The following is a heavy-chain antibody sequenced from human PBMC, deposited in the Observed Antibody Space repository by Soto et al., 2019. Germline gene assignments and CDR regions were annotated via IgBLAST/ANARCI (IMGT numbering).Heavy chain of an antibody. Sequence: QLQLVQSGAEVKKPGASVKVSCKASGYTFTSYDINWVRQATGQGLEWMGWMKPNSGNTGYAQKFQGRVTMTRNTSISTAYMELRSLRSEDTAVYYCARGNSPYGSGSENWFDPWGQGTLVTVSS. D-gene: IGHD3-10*01. V-gene: IGHV1-8*01. CDR1: GYTFTSYD. J-gene: IGHJ5*02. CDR3: ARGNSPYGSGSENWFDP. CDR2: MKPNSGNT.